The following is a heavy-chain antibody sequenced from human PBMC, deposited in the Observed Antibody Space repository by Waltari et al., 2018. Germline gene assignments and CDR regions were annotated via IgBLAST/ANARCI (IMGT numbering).Heavy chain of an antibody. D-gene: IGHD3-22*01. CDR1: GYSISSGYY. V-gene: IGHV4-38-2*01. J-gene: IGHJ4*02. CDR3: ASPTVTYYYDSSGYYY. CDR2: IYHSGST. Sequence: QVQLQESGPGLVKPSETLSLTCAVSGYSISSGYYRGWIRQPPGKGLEWIGSIYHSGSTYYNPSLKSRVTISVDTSKNQFSLKLSSVTAADTAVYYCASPTVTYYYDSSGYYYWGQGTLVTVSS.